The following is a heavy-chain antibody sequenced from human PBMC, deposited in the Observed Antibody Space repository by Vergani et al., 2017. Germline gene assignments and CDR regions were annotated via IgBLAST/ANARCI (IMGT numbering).Heavy chain of an antibody. Sequence: QVQLVQSGAEVKKPGASVKVSCKASGYTFTSYAMHWVRQAPGQRLEWMGWINTGNGNTKYSQKFQGRVTITRDTSASTAYMGLSSLRSEDTAVYYCARREIGGLTPQDYVGDAFDIWGQGTMVTVSS. J-gene: IGHJ3*02. CDR3: ARREIGGLTPQDYVGDAFDI. V-gene: IGHV1-3*04. CDR1: GYTFTSYA. CDR2: INTGNGNT. D-gene: IGHD3-16*01.